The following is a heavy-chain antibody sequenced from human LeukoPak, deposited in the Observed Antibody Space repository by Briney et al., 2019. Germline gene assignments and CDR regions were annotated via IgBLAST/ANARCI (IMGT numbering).Heavy chain of an antibody. V-gene: IGHV3-9*01. J-gene: IGHJ4*02. Sequence: GGSLRLFCAASGFTFDDYAMHWVRQAPGKGLEWVSGISWNSGSIGYADSVKGRFTISRDNAKNSLYLQMNSLRAEDTALNYCAKDIGMRVAVAVWGQGTLVTVSS. CDR3: AKDIGMRVAVAV. CDR2: ISWNSGSI. D-gene: IGHD6-19*01. CDR1: GFTFDDYA.